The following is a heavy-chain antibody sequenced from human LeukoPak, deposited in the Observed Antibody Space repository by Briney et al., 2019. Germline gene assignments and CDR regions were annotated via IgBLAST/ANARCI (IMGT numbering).Heavy chain of an antibody. CDR1: GGSISSGSYC. CDR2: IYTSGST. V-gene: IGHV4-61*02. J-gene: IGHJ4*02. D-gene: IGHD6-19*01. CDR3: ARASSGSLTSHPYFDY. Sequence: SETLSLTCTVSGGSISSGSYCWSWLRPPAGKGLVWIGRIYTSGSTNYNPSLKSRVTISVDTSKNQFSLELYSVTAADTAAYYCARASSGSLTSHPYFDYWGQGTLVTVSS.